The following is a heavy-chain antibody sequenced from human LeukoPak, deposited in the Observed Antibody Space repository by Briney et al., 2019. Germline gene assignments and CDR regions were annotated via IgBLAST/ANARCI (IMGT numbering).Heavy chain of an antibody. CDR1: GFAFDEHG. J-gene: IGHJ4*02. CDR3: GRVPITSPFYFDY. D-gene: IGHD2-2*01. V-gene: IGHV3-20*04. Sequence: GRSLRLSCTASGFAFDEHGMSWVRQVPGKGLEWVSGINWSGGSTGYADPLRGRFTISRDNAKNSLYLQMDSLRAEDTSLYYCGRVPITSPFYFDYWGQGTLVTVSS. CDR2: INWSGGST.